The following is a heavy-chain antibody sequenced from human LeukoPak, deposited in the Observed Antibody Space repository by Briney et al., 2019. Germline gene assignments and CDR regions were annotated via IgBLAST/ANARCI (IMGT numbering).Heavy chain of an antibody. CDR2: MKEDESEA. Sequence: GGSLRLSCAASGFTFGTYSMSWVRQAPGKGLEWVASMKEDESEAYFVGSVKGRFTISRDDAKNSLFLHMLTLRPEDTAVYYCAREGSGYYLDFWGQGTLVTVSS. J-gene: IGHJ4*02. V-gene: IGHV3-7*01. CDR1: GFTFGTYS. CDR3: AREGSGYYLDF. D-gene: IGHD3-22*01.